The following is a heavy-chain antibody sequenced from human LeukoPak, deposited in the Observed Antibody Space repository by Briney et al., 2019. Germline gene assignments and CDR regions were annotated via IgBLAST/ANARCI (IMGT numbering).Heavy chain of an antibody. Sequence: TLSLICALSGGSISTGHYFWSSVCKPPGKGLVWIGYFYHSGSTYYNPSLKSRVTISVDRSKNQFSLQLSSVTAADTAVYYCARAMAATQSFDYWGQGTLVTVSS. CDR1: GGSISTGHYF. V-gene: IGHV4-30-2*01. CDR3: ARAMAATQSFDY. J-gene: IGHJ4*02. D-gene: IGHD2-15*01. CDR2: FYHSGST.